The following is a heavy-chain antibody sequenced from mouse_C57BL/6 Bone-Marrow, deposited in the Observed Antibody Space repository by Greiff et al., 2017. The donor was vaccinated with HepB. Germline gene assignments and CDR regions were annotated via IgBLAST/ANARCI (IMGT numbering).Heavy chain of an antibody. CDR1: GYTFTDYY. CDR2: INPYNGGT. J-gene: IGHJ2*01. Sequence: EVQLVESGPVLVKPGASVKMSCKASGYTFTDYYMNWVKQSHGKSLEWIGVINPYNGGTSYNQKFKGKATLTVDKSSSTAYMELNSLTSEDSAVYYCARSDMGSFITTVVADYWGQGTTLTVSS. CDR3: ARSDMGSFITTVVADY. V-gene: IGHV1-19*01. D-gene: IGHD1-1*01.